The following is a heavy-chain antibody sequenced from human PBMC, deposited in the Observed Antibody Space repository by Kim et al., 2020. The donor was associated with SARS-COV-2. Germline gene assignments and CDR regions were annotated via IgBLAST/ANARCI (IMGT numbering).Heavy chain of an antibody. CDR3: ARARGGSYSDGMDV. CDR2: ISYDGSDK. D-gene: IGHD1-26*01. Sequence: GGSLRLSCAASGFTFSSYAMHWVRQAPGKGLEWVAVISYDGSDKYYADSVKGRFTISRDNSKNTLYLQMNSLRAEDTAVYYCARARGGSYSDGMDVWGQGTTVTVSS. CDR1: GFTFSSYA. J-gene: IGHJ6*02. V-gene: IGHV3-30-3*01.